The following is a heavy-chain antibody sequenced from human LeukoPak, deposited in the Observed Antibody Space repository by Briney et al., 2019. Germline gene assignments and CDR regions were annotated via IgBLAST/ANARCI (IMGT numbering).Heavy chain of an antibody. V-gene: IGHV1-8*03. J-gene: IGHJ5*02. Sequence: ASVKVSCKASGGTFTSYTMSGVRQAPGQGLEWRGWMNLNSGNTGYAQKIQGRGSITRNTSISTDCMELSRLRSEDTAVYYCARVRGYDFWNASSVWFDPWGQGALVTVSS. CDR3: ARVRGYDFWNASSVWFDP. CDR1: GGTFTSYT. D-gene: IGHD3-3*01. CDR2: MNLNSGNT.